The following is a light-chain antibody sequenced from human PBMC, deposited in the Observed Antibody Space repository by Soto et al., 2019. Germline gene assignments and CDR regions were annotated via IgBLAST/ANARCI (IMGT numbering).Light chain of an antibody. CDR3: CSYAGSSFVV. V-gene: IGLV2-23*02. Sequence: QSALTQPASVSRSPGQSITISCTGTSSDVGSYNLVSWYQQHPGKAPKLMIYEVSKRPSGVSNRFSGSKSGNTASLTISGLQAEDEADYYCCSYAGSSFVVFGGGTKLTVL. CDR2: EVS. CDR1: SSDVGSYNL. J-gene: IGLJ2*01.